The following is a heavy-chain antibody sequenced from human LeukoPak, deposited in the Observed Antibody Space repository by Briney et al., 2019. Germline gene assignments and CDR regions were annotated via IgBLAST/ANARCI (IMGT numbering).Heavy chain of an antibody. D-gene: IGHD4-17*01. CDR3: ARDRPHDYGDYPEYFQH. V-gene: IGHV3-21*01. J-gene: IGHJ1*01. Sequence: PGGSLRLSCAASGFTFSSYSMNWVRQAPGKGLEWVSSISSSSSYIYYAGSVKGRFTISRDNAKNSLYLQMNSLGAEDTAVYYCARDRPHDYGDYPEYFQHWGQGTLVTVSS. CDR2: ISSSSSYI. CDR1: GFTFSSYS.